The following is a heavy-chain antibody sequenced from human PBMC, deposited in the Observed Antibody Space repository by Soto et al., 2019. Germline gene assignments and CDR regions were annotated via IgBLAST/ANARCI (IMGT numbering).Heavy chain of an antibody. CDR3: ARCIAAAGPIDY. J-gene: IGHJ4*02. V-gene: IGHV4-30-2*01. CDR2: IYHSGST. D-gene: IGHD6-13*01. Sequence: PSDTLSLTCAVSGGSISIGGYSWSWIRQPPGKGLEWIGYIYHSGSTYYNPSLKSRVTISVDRSKDQFSLKLSSVTAADTAVYYCARCIAAAGPIDYWGQGTLVTVSS. CDR1: GGSISIGGYS.